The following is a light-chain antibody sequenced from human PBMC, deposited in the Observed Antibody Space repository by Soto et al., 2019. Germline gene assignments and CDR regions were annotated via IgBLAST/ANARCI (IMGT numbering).Light chain of an antibody. CDR1: SSDIGSYNR. CDR2: EVS. CDR3: SSFTSSSTLV. V-gene: IGLV2-18*02. J-gene: IGLJ2*01. Sequence: QSALTQPPSVSGSPGQSVTISCTGTSSDIGSYNRVSWYQQPPGTAPKVVISEVSNRPSGVPXXFSGSKSGNTASLTISGXXAEDXXXXXCSSFTSSSTLVFGGGTKLTVL.